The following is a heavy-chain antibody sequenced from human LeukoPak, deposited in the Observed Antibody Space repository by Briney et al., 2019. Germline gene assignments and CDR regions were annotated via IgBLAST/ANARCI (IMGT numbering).Heavy chain of an antibody. CDR1: GGSISSYY. Sequence: PSETLSLTCTVSGGSISSYYWSWIRQPPGKGPEWIGYIYYSGSTNYNPSLKSRVTISVDTSKNQFSLKLSSVTAADTAVYYCARGKLAVAGYYFDYWGQGTLVTVSS. CDR3: ARGKLAVAGYYFDY. CDR2: IYYSGST. D-gene: IGHD6-19*01. J-gene: IGHJ4*02. V-gene: IGHV4-59*01.